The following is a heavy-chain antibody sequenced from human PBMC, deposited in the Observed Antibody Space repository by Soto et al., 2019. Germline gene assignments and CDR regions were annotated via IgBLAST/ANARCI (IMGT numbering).Heavy chain of an antibody. CDR1: GLNLRNHD. V-gene: IGHV3-23*01. CDR2: INGAATFT. Sequence: EVQLLESGGGLVQPGGSVRLSCVASGLNLRNHDMNWFRQPPGKGLEWVSNINGAATFTSYADAVKGRFTVSRDNSKNTVYLQMSNLRAEDTAVYYCAVDPNWEWGYWGQGTLVTVSS. D-gene: IGHD1-1*01. J-gene: IGHJ4*02. CDR3: AVDPNWEWGY.